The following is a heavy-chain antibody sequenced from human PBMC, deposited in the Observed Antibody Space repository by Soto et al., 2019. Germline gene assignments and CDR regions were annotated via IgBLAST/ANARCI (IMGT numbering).Heavy chain of an antibody. CDR1: GFTFSDYY. Sequence: PGGSLRLSCAASGFTFSDYYMSWIRQAPGKGLEWVSDISNGGSTIYYADSVKGRLTVSRDNAKNSLYLQMNSLRAEDTAVYYCAKDKRAVDYYYYGMDVWGQGTTVTVSS. CDR3: AKDKRAVDYYYYGMDV. CDR2: ISNGGSTI. V-gene: IGHV3-11*01. J-gene: IGHJ6*02. D-gene: IGHD1-26*01.